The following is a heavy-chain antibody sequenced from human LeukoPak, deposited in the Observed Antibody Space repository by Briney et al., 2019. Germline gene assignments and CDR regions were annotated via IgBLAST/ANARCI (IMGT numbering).Heavy chain of an antibody. D-gene: IGHD3-10*01. CDR1: GFTFSSYW. CDR3: ARVRTTGSYYGMDV. Sequence: GGSLRLSCAASGFTFSSYWMSWVRQAPGKGLEWVANIKEDESEKYYVDSVKGRFTISRDNAQNSLNLQMDSLRVEDTAMYYCARVRTTGSYYGMDVWGQGTTVTVSS. CDR2: IKEDESEK. J-gene: IGHJ6*02. V-gene: IGHV3-7*01.